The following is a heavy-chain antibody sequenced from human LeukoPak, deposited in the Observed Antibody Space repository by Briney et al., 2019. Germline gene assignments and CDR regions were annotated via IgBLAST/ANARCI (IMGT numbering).Heavy chain of an antibody. D-gene: IGHD2-15*01. Sequence: SVKVSCEASGGTFSSYAISWVRQAPGQGLEWMGGIIPIFGTANYAQKFQGRVTITADESTSTAYMELSSLRSEDTAVYYCATPSSLPVSDCSGGSCYSSDAFDIWGQGTMVTVSP. CDR2: IIPIFGTA. CDR3: ATPSSLPVSDCSGGSCYSSDAFDI. V-gene: IGHV1-69*13. CDR1: GGTFSSYA. J-gene: IGHJ3*02.